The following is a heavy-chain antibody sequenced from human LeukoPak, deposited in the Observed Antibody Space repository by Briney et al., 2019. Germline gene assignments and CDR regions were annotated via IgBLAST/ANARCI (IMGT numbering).Heavy chain of an antibody. Sequence: GGSLRLSCAASGFTFSSYAMSRVRQAPGKGLEWVSAISGSGGSTYYADSVKGRFTISRDNSKNTLYLQMNSLRAEDTAVYYCAKVSHSNNYYFDYWGQGTLVTVSS. CDR1: GFTFSSYA. V-gene: IGHV3-23*01. CDR3: AKVSHSNNYYFDY. J-gene: IGHJ4*02. D-gene: IGHD4-11*01. CDR2: ISGSGGST.